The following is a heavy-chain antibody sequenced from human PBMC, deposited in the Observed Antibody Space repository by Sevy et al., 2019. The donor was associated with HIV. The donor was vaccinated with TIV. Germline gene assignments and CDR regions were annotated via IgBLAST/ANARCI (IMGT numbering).Heavy chain of an antibody. CDR2: ISYDGSNK. Sequence: GGSLRLSCAASGFTFSSYAMHWVRQAPGKGLEWVAVISYDGSNKYYADSVKGRFTMSRDNSKNTLYLQMNSLRAEDTAVYYCWYYYDSSGYQAYFDYWGQGTLVTVSS. J-gene: IGHJ4*02. CDR3: WYYYDSSGYQAYFDY. CDR1: GFTFSSYA. V-gene: IGHV3-30-3*01. D-gene: IGHD3-22*01.